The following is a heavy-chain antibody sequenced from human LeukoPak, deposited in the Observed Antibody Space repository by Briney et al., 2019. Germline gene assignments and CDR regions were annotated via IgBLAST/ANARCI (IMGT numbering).Heavy chain of an antibody. D-gene: IGHD2-15*01. CDR3: ARDCTGGSCYSDY. V-gene: IGHV3-23*01. Sequence: GGSLRLSCAASGFTFRDYVMSWVRQAPGKGLVWDSAITSSSGSIYYADSVKGRFTISRDNSKNTLYLQMNSLRAEDTAVYYCARDCTGGSCYSDYWGQGTLVTVSS. CDR1: GFTFRDYV. CDR2: ITSSSGSI. J-gene: IGHJ4*02.